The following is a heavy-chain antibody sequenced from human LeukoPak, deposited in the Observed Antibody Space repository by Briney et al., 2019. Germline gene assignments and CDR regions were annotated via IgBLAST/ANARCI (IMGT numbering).Heavy chain of an antibody. CDR2: ISSSSSSI. J-gene: IGHJ4*02. V-gene: IGHV3-48*04. CDR1: GFTFSSYS. D-gene: IGHD3-22*01. Sequence: GGSLRLSCAASGFTFSSYSMNWVRQAPGKGLEWVSYISSSSSSIYYADSVKGRFTVSRDNAKNSLYLQLNSLRAEDTAVYYCATDWGGSLVSYYDSSGYYYSWGQGTLVTVSS. CDR3: ATDWGGSLVSYYDSSGYYYS.